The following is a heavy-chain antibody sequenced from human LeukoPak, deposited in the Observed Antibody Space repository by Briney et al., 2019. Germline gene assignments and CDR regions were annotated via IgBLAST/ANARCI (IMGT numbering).Heavy chain of an antibody. V-gene: IGHV4-39*07. CDR3: ARGGPRWFDP. CDR2: INHSGST. CDR1: GGSIGSSSYY. J-gene: IGHJ5*02. Sequence: SETLSLTCTVSGGSIGSSSYYWGWIRQPPGKGLEWIGEINHSGSTNYNPSLKSRVTISVDTSKNQFSLKLSSVTAADTAVYYCARGGPRWFDPWGQGTLVTVSS.